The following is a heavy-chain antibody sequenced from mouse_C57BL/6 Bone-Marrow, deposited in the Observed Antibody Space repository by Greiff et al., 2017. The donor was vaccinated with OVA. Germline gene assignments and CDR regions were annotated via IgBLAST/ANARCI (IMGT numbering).Heavy chain of an antibody. CDR2: INPNYGTT. V-gene: IGHV1-39*01. Sequence: VQLQQSGPELVKPGSSVKISCKASGYSFTDYNMNWVKQSNGKSLEWIGVINPNYGTTSYNQKFKGKATLTVDQSSSTAYMQLNSLTSEDSAVYYCASGGYGTYGSSHYWYFDVWGTGTTVTVSS. D-gene: IGHD1-1*01. J-gene: IGHJ1*03. CDR3: ASGGYGTYGSSHYWYFDV. CDR1: GYSFTDYN.